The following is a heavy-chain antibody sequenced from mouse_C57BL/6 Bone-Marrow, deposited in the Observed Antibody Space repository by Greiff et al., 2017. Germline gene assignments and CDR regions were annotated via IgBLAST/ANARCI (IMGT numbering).Heavy chain of an antibody. Sequence: EVKLMESGGGLVQPKGSLKLSCAASGFSFNTYAMNWVRQAPGKGLEWVARIRSKSNNYATYYADSVKDRFTISRDDSESMLYLQMSNLKTEDTAMYYCVRHDYVYWGQGTLVTVSA. V-gene: IGHV10-1*01. J-gene: IGHJ3*01. D-gene: IGHD2-4*01. CDR3: VRHDYVY. CDR1: GFSFNTYA. CDR2: IRSKSNNYAT.